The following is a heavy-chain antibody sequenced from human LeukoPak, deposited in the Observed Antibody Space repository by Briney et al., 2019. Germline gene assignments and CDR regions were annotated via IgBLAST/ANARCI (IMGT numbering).Heavy chain of an antibody. CDR3: ARAEVLMVYAIDY. CDR2: ISSSSSYI. CDR1: GFTFSSYS. J-gene: IGHJ4*02. Sequence: PGGSLRLSCAASGFTFSSYSMNWVRQAPGKGLEWVSSISSSSSYIYYADSVKGRFTISRDNAKNSLYLQMNSLRAEDTAVYYYARAEVLMVYAIDYWGQGTLVTVSS. V-gene: IGHV3-21*01. D-gene: IGHD2-8*01.